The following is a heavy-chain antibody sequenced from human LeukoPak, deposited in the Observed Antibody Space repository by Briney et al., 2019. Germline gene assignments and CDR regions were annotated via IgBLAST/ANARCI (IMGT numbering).Heavy chain of an antibody. D-gene: IGHD3-10*01. CDR1: GFTFSSYS. CDR2: ISSSCSYI. CDR3: ARGDLGDGSGSSYYYMDV. V-gene: IGHV3-21*01. Sequence: GGSLRLSCAASGFTFSSYSMNWVRQAPGKGLEWVSSISSSCSYIYYADSVKGRFTISRDNAKNSLYLQMNSLRAEDTAVYYCARGDLGDGSGSSYYYMDVWGKGTTVTVSS. J-gene: IGHJ6*03.